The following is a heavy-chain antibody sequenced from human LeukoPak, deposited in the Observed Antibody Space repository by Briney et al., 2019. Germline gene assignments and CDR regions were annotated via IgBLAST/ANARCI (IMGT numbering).Heavy chain of an antibody. V-gene: IGHV4-59*01. CDR1: GGSISSYY. Sequence: SETLSLTCTVSGGSISSYYWSWIRQPPGKGLEWIGYIYYSGSTNYNPSLNSRVTISLDTSKNQFSLKLSSVTAADTAMYYCARVSRGNSVGGDYWGQGTLVTVSS. J-gene: IGHJ4*02. CDR3: ARVSRGNSVGGDY. CDR2: IYYSGST. D-gene: IGHD4-23*01.